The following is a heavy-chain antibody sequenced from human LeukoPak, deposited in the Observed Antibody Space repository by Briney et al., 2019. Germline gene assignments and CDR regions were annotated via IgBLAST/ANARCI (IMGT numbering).Heavy chain of an antibody. CDR3: ARHNNWGFDY. V-gene: IGHV5-51*01. D-gene: IGHD7-27*01. CDR2: IY. CDR1: GYSLTSYW. Sequence: GESLKISCKGSGYSLTSYWIGWVRQMPGKGLEWMGIIYSPSFQGQVTISADKSISTAYLQWSSLKASDTAMYYCARHNNWGFDYWGQGALVTVSS. J-gene: IGHJ4*02.